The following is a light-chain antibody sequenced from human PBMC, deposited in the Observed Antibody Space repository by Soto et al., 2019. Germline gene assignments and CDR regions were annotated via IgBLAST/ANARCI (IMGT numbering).Light chain of an antibody. Sequence: GAIVTITCRDSQNISSWLAWYQQKAGKAPKSLIYDASSLESGVPSRMSGSGSGTEFTLTITNLQPDDSATYYCQHYKAFSPWTFGQGTKVDIK. J-gene: IGKJ1*01. CDR1: QNISSW. V-gene: IGKV1-5*01. CDR2: DAS. CDR3: QHYKAFSPWT.